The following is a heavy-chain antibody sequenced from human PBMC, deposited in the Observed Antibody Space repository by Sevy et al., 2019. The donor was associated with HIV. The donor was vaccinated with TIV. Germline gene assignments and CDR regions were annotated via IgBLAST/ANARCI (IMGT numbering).Heavy chain of an antibody. D-gene: IGHD3-10*01. CDR1: GYTFSGYY. Sequence: ASVKVSCKASGYTFSGYYLHWVRQAPGQGLEWMGRINPNSGGTSFARNFQGRVTMTGDTSIRTAYLQVTGLRSDDTAVYFCARGGREAGVHSSDYYYNGMDVWGQGTTVTVSS. J-gene: IGHJ6*02. CDR3: ARGGREAGVHSSDYYYNGMDV. CDR2: INPNSGGT. V-gene: IGHV1-2*06.